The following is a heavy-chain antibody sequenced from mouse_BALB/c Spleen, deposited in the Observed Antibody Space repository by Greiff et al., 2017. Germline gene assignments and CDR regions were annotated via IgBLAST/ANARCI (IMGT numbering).Heavy chain of an antibody. CDR2: IRNKANGYTT. CDR1: GFTFTDYY. J-gene: IGHJ3*02. D-gene: IGHD3-1*01. V-gene: IGHV7-3*02. Sequence: DVMLVESGGGLVQPGGSLRLSCATSGFTFTDYYMSWVRQPPGKALEWLGFIRNKANGYTTEYSASVKCRFTISRDNSQSILYLQMNTLRAEDSATYYCARELGDNHRHTTWGQGTLVTVSA. CDR3: ARELGDNHRHTT.